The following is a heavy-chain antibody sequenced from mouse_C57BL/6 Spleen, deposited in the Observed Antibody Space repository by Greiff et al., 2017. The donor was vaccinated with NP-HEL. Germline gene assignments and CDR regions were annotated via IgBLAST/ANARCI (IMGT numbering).Heavy chain of an antibody. Sequence: EVKLQESGGGLVKPGGSLKLSCAASGFTFSSYAMSWVRQTPEKRLEWVATISDGGSYTYYPDNVKGRFTLSRDNAKNNLYLQMSHLKSEDTAMYDCAKSLTPWYFDVWGTGTTVTVSS. V-gene: IGHV5-4*03. CDR2: ISDGGSYT. J-gene: IGHJ1*03. D-gene: IGHD4-1*01. CDR3: AKSLTPWYFDV. CDR1: GFTFSSYA.